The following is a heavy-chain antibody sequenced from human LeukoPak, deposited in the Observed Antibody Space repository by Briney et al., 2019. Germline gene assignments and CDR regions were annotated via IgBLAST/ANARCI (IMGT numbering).Heavy chain of an antibody. J-gene: IGHJ4*02. CDR3: ASRYYYGSGTTFDY. Sequence: SETLSLTCAVYGGSFSGYYWSWIRQPPGKGLEWIGEINHSGSTNYNPSLKSRVTISVDTSKNQFSLKLSSVTAADTAVYCCASRYYYGSGTTFDYWGQGTLVTVSS. CDR1: GGSFSGYY. V-gene: IGHV4-34*01. CDR2: INHSGST. D-gene: IGHD3-10*01.